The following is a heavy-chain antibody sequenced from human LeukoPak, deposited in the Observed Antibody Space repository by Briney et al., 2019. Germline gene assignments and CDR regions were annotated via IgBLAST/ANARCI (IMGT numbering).Heavy chain of an antibody. V-gene: IGHV4-34*01. CDR1: GGSFSGYY. CDR2: INHSGST. Sequence: SETLSLTCAVYGGSFSGYYGSWIRQPPGKGLEWIGEINHSGSTNYNPSLKSRVTISVDTSKNQFSLKLSSVTAADTAVYYCARGRANYDILTGYYHFDYWGQGTLVTVSS. D-gene: IGHD3-9*01. J-gene: IGHJ4*02. CDR3: ARGRANYDILTGYYHFDY.